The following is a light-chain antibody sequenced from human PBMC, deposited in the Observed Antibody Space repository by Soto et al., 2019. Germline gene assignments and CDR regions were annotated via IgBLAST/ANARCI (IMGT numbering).Light chain of an antibody. V-gene: IGKV3-11*01. Sequence: EIVLTQSPGTLSLSPGERATLSCRASQSVSSSYLAWYQQKPGQAPRLLIYDASNRATGIPARFSGSGSGTDFTLTISSLEPEDFAVYYCQQRSNWPQYTFGQGTKLEIK. CDR1: QSVSSSY. CDR3: QQRSNWPQYT. CDR2: DAS. J-gene: IGKJ2*01.